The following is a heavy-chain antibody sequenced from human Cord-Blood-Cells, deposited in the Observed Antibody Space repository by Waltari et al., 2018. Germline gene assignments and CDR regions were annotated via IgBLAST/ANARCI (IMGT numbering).Heavy chain of an antibody. V-gene: IGHV4-39*01. Sequence: QLQLQESGPGLVKPSETLSLTCTVSGGSISSSSYYWGWIRQPPGKGLEWIGSIYYSGSPYYNPSLNSRVTISVDTSKNQFSLKLSSVTAADTAVYYCARHSSSWYSNFDYWGQGTLVTVSS. J-gene: IGHJ4*02. CDR3: ARHSSSWYSNFDY. CDR1: GGSISSSSYY. D-gene: IGHD6-13*01. CDR2: IYYSGSP.